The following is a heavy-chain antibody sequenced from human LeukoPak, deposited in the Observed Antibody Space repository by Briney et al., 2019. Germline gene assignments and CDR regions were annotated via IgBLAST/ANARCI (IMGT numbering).Heavy chain of an antibody. J-gene: IGHJ4*02. CDR3: ARGPSGYHNT. CDR2: INWSSDRI. V-gene: IGHV3-9*01. D-gene: IGHD5-12*01. CDR1: GFTFDDYA. Sequence: GRSLRLSCAASGFTFDDYAMHWVRQAPGKGLEWVSGINWSSDRIGYADSVKGRFTISRDNAKKSLYLQMNSLRAEDTALYYCARGPSGYHNTGGQGTLVTVSS.